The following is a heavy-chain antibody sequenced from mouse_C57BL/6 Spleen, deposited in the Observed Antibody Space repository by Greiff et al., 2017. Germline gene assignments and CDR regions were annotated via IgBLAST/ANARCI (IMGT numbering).Heavy chain of an antibody. CDR2: IYPGDGDT. D-gene: IGHD2-4*01. CDR1: GYAFSSYW. Sequence: VQLQQSGAELVKPGASVKISCKASGYAFSSYWMNWVKQRPGKGLEWIGQIYPGDGDTTYNGKFKGKAPLTADQSSSTAYMQLSSLTSEDSAVYFCAVPYYEYGGGYFDVWGTGTTVTVSS. CDR3: AVPYYEYGGGYFDV. J-gene: IGHJ1*03. V-gene: IGHV1-80*01.